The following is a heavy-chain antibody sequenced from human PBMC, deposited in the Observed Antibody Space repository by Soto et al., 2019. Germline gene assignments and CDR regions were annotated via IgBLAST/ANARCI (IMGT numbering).Heavy chain of an antibody. CDR2: IPSRGRP. V-gene: IGHV4-30-4*01. Sequence: SETLSLTCSVSGASIAGGSYYWSWVRQPPGKGLEWIGYIPSRGRPFYNPSLTSRGTISADSSKNQLSLQLTSVTAADTAVYYCVRDQYSGYDFALWGQGKLVT. D-gene: IGHD5-12*01. J-gene: IGHJ5*02. CDR3: VRDQYSGYDFAL. CDR1: GASIAGGSYY.